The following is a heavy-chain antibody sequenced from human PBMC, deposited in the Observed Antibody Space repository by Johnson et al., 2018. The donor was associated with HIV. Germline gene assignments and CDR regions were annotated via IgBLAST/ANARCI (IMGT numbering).Heavy chain of an antibody. J-gene: IGHJ3*02. D-gene: IGHD6-19*01. V-gene: IGHV3-33*06. CDR2: IWYDGSKK. Sequence: QVQLVESGGGVVQPGRSLRLSCAASEFTFSSYGMHWVRQAPGKGLDWVAVIWYDGSKKYYADSVKGRFTISRDNSKSTLYLQMNSLRAEDTAVYYCAKDRSTGWYPAFDIWGQGSMVTVSS. CDR1: EFTFSSYG. CDR3: AKDRSTGWYPAFDI.